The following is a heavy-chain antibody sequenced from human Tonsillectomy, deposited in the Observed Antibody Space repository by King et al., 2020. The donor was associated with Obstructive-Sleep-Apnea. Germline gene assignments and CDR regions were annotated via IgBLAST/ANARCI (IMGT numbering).Heavy chain of an antibody. J-gene: IGHJ6*02. Sequence: VQLVESGGGLVQPGGSLRLSCAASGFTFSSYWMHWVRQAPGKGLVWVSRINSDGSSTSYADSVKGRFTISRDNAKNTLYLQMNSLRAEDTAVYYCARVVVVAATYYYYGMDVWGQGTTVTVSS. D-gene: IGHD2-15*01. CDR1: GFTFSSYW. V-gene: IGHV3-74*01. CDR3: ARVVVVAATYYYYGMDV. CDR2: INSDGSST.